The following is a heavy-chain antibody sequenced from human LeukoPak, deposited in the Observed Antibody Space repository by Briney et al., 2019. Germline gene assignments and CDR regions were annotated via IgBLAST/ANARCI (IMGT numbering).Heavy chain of an antibody. V-gene: IGHV3-23*01. D-gene: IGHD1-26*01. J-gene: IGHJ6*03. CDR3: AKVAEVGTTGYYYYMDV. CDR2: ISGSGGST. Sequence: GGSLRLSCAASGFTFSSYGMSWVRQAPGKGLEWVSAISGSGGSTYYADSVKGRFTISRDNSKNTLYLQMNSLRAEDTAVYYCAKVAEVGTTGYYYYMDVWGKGTTVTISS. CDR1: GFTFSSYG.